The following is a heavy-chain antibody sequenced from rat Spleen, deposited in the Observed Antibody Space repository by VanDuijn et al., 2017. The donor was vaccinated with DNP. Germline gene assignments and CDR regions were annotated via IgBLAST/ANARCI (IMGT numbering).Heavy chain of an antibody. CDR1: GFTFINYW. D-gene: IGHD1-11*01. Sequence: EVQLVENGGGLVQPGRSLKLSCVASGFTFINYWMYWIRQAPGKGLDWVASINTDGGTTYYPDSVKGRFTISRDNAENTVYLQMNSLRSEDTATYYCAKDRDGGFAMDAWGQGTSVTVSS. J-gene: IGHJ4*01. CDR3: AKDRDGGFAMDA. CDR2: INTDGGTT. V-gene: IGHV5-58*01.